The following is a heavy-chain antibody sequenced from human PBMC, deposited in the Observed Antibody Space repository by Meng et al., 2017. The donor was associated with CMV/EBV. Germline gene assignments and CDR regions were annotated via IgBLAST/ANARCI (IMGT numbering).Heavy chain of an antibody. J-gene: IGHJ4*02. CDR3: ATPSAGYSSSWYDY. CDR2: IIPIFGTA. D-gene: IGHD6-13*01. Sequence: ASGGNFSSYAISWVRQAPGQGLEWMGGIIPIFGTANYAQKFQGRVTITTDESTSTAYMELSSLRSEDTAVYYCATPSAGYSSSWYDYWGQGTLVTVSS. CDR1: GGNFSSYA. V-gene: IGHV1-69*05.